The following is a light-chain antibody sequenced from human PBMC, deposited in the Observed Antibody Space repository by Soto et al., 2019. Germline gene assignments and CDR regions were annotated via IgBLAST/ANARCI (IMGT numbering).Light chain of an antibody. J-gene: IGKJ1*01. Sequence: DIQMTQSPSSLSASVGDRVTITCRASQSIDSYLNWYQHKPGKAPNLIIYATSILQSGVPSRFSGSGSGTDFTPTISGLQPEDFATYYCQQSSSSPPLTFGQGTKGDIK. CDR1: QSIDSY. CDR3: QQSSSSPPLT. CDR2: ATS. V-gene: IGKV1-39*01.